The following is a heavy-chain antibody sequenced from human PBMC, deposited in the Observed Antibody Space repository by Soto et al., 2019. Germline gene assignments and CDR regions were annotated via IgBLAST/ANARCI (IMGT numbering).Heavy chain of an antibody. CDR1: GGSFSSYY. CDR3: ASGMDV. V-gene: IGHV4-34*01. Sequence: SETLSLTCAVYGGSFSSYYWSWIRQPPGKGLEWIGEINHSGSANYNPSLKSRVTISVDTSKNQFSLKLSSVTAADTAVYYCASGMDVWGQGTTVTVSS. CDR2: INHSGSA. J-gene: IGHJ6*02.